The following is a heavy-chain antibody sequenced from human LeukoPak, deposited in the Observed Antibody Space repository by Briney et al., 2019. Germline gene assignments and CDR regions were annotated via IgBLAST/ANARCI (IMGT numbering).Heavy chain of an antibody. D-gene: IGHD3-3*01. CDR1: GFTFSSYA. Sequence: GGSLRLSYAAPGFTFSSYAMSWVRQAPGKGLEWVSAISGSGGSTYYADSVKGRFTISRDNSKNTLYLQMNRLRAEDTAVYYCAKDLGGFLEWSTPDYWGQGTLVTVSS. CDR2: ISGSGGST. CDR3: AKDLGGFLEWSTPDY. J-gene: IGHJ4*02. V-gene: IGHV3-23*01.